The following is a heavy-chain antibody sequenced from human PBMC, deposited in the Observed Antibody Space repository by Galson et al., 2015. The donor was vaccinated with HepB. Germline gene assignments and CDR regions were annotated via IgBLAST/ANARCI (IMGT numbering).Heavy chain of an antibody. V-gene: IGHV3-15*01. CDR1: GFTFSNAW. J-gene: IGHJ1*01. CDR3: TTDVWPESDEYFQH. Sequence: SLRLSCAASGFTFSNAWMSWVRQAPGKGLEWVGRIKSKTDCGTTDYAAPVKGRFTISRDDSKKTLYLQMNSLKTEDTAVYYCTTDVWPESDEYFQHWGQGTLVTVSS. D-gene: IGHD1-14*01. CDR2: IKSKTDCGTT.